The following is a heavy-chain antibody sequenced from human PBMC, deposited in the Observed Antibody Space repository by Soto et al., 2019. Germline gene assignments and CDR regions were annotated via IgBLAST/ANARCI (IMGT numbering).Heavy chain of an antibody. CDR2: VHHSGRT. CDR1: GHSIRSNTW. Sequence: PSETLSLTCAVSGHSIRSNTWWGWIRQPPGKGLEWIGYVHHSGRTFYNASLQSRVTISVDKSKNQFSLRLSSVTAADTAVYYCARQYIGYDKNWFDPWGRGTLVTVSS. J-gene: IGHJ5*02. D-gene: IGHD5-12*01. CDR3: ARQYIGYDKNWFDP. V-gene: IGHV4-28*01.